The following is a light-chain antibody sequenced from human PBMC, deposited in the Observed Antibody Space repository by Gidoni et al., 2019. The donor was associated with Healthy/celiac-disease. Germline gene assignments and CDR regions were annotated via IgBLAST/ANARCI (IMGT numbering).Light chain of an antibody. Sequence: IQTTQSPSSLSASVGDRVTITCRASQSISSYLNWYQQKPGKAPKLLIYAASSLQSGVPSRFSGSGSGTDFTLTISSLQPEDCATYYCQQSYSTPGTFGQGTKVEIK. CDR2: AAS. J-gene: IGKJ1*01. CDR3: QQSYSTPGT. V-gene: IGKV1-39*01. CDR1: QSISSY.